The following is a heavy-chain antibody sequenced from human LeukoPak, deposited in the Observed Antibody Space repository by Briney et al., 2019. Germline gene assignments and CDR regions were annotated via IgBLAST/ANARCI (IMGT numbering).Heavy chain of an antibody. J-gene: IGHJ6*03. CDR3: ARRLKNYYYYMDV. CDR2: INHSGST. CDR1: GGSFSGYY. V-gene: IGHV4-34*01. Sequence: PSETLSLTCAVYGGSFSGYYWSWIRQPPGKGLEWIGEINHSGSTSYNPSLKSRVTISVDTSKNQFSLKLSSVTAADTAVYYCARRLKNYYYYMDVWGKGTTVTVSS.